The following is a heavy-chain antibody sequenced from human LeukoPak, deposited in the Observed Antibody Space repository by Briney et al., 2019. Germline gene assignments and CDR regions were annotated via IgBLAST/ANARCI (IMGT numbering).Heavy chain of an antibody. CDR3: ATKHDY. CDR1: GFTFSTYE. CDR2: INNSGGTI. J-gene: IGHJ4*02. V-gene: IGHV3-48*03. Sequence: GGSLRLSCAASGFTFSTYEMNWVRQAPGKGLEWLSYINNSGGTIYYADSVKGRFTISRDNAKNSLYLQMNSLRAEDTAVYYCATKHDYWGQGTLVTVSS.